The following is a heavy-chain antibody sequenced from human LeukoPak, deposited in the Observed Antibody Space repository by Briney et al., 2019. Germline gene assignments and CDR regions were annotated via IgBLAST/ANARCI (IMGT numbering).Heavy chain of an antibody. CDR1: GLTVTNAW. Sequence: GGSLRLSCAASGLTVTNAWMNWVRQAPGKGLESVGRIASKTDGGTTDYAAPVKGRFTISRDDSRNTLFLQVNSLKTEDTAVYYCTTGIRRDCGKGTLVTVSS. CDR2: IASKTDGGTT. CDR3: TTGIRRD. J-gene: IGHJ4*02. V-gene: IGHV3-15*04.